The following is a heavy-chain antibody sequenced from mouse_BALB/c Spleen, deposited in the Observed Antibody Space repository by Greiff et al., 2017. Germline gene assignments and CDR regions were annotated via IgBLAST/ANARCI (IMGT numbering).Heavy chain of an antibody. CDR3: ARGGITTATDFDY. CDR1: GYTFTDYY. CDR2: IYPGSGNT. Sequence: VKLQQSGAELARPGASVKLSCKASGYTFTDYYINWVKQRTGQGLEWIGEIYPGSGNTYYNEKFKGKATLTADKSSSTAYMQLSSLTSEDSAVYFCARGGITTATDFDYWGQGTTLTVSS. D-gene: IGHD1-2*01. J-gene: IGHJ2*01. V-gene: IGHV1-77*01.